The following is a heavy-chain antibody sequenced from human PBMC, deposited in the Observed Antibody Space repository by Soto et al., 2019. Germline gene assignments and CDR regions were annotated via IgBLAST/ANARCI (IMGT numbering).Heavy chain of an antibody. D-gene: IGHD4-4*01. CDR2: INHSGST. Sequence: SETLSLTCAVYGGSFSGYYWSWIRQPPGKGLEWIGEINHSGSTNYNPSLKSRVTISVDTSKNQFSLKLSSVTAADTAVYYCARAGRPTGHPKYYYYYMDVWGKGTTVTGSS. CDR1: GGSFSGYY. V-gene: IGHV4-34*01. CDR3: ARAGRPTGHPKYYYYYMDV. J-gene: IGHJ6*03.